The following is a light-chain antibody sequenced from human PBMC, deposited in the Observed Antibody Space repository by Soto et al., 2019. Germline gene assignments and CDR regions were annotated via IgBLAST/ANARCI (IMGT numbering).Light chain of an antibody. CDR3: QQSITYPWT. CDR1: QNIDMY. Sequence: DIQMTQSPSTLSASAGDRVTITCRASQNIDMYLAWYQQKPGQAPSLLIYRASSLQSGVPSRFSGSGSGTEFTLTTTSRQPDDFATYYCQQSITYPWTFGQGTEVDIK. J-gene: IGKJ1*01. V-gene: IGKV1-5*03. CDR2: RAS.